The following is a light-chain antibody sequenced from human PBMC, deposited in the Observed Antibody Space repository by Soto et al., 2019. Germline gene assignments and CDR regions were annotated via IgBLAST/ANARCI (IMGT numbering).Light chain of an antibody. CDR2: GAS. Sequence: EIVLTQSPGSLSLSPGERATLSCRASQSVDSSFFAWYQQKPGQAPRLLIYGASNRATGIPDRFSGRGSGIDFTLTITGLEPEDFALYYCQQYVSSVTFGQGTKVEIK. CDR1: QSVDSSF. CDR3: QQYVSSVT. V-gene: IGKV3-20*01. J-gene: IGKJ1*01.